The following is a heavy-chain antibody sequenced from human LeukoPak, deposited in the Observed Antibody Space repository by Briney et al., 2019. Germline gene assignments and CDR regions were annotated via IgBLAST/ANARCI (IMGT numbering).Heavy chain of an antibody. CDR2: VSKDGDNE. CDR1: AFIFSSYA. Sequence: GGSLRLSRAASAFIFSSYAMRWGRPAPGKGLEWVAVVSKDGDNEYYADSVTGRFTISRDNSRNTLYLQMNSLRGDDTAVYYCARGRLPAHYFDYWGQGTLVTVSS. CDR3: ARGRLPAHYFDY. J-gene: IGHJ4*02. V-gene: IGHV3-30*04. D-gene: IGHD2-2*01.